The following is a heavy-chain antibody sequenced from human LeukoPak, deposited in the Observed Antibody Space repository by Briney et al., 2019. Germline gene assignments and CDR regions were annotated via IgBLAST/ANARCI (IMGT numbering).Heavy chain of an antibody. V-gene: IGHV1-46*01. J-gene: IGHJ6*03. Sequence: ASVKVSCKAPGYTFTSYYMHWVRQAPGQGLEWMGIINPSGGSTSYAQKFQGRVTMTRDTSTSTVYMELSSLRSEDTAVYYCAREVGSMVRGVTPYYYYMDVWGKGTTVTVSS. D-gene: IGHD3-10*01. CDR2: INPSGGST. CDR3: AREVGSMVRGVTPYYYYMDV. CDR1: GYTFTSYY.